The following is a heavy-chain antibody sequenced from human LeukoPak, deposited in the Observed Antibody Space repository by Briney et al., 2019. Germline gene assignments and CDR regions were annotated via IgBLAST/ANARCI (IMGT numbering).Heavy chain of an antibody. V-gene: IGHV3-9*01. Sequence: GGSLGLSCAASGFTFDDYAMHWVRQAPGKGLEWVSGISWNSGSIGYADSVKGRFTISRDNAKNSLYLQMNSLRAEDTALYYCAKEQWFGELIFDYWGQGTLVTVSS. J-gene: IGHJ4*02. D-gene: IGHD3-10*01. CDR1: GFTFDDYA. CDR2: ISWNSGSI. CDR3: AKEQWFGELIFDY.